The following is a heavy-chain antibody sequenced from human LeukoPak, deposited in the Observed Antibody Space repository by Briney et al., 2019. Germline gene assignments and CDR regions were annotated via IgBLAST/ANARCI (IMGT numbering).Heavy chain of an antibody. CDR1: GGSISSGDYY. V-gene: IGHV4-31*03. CDR2: IYYSGST. CDR3: SRSEGVYYGSGTSGTYYPHWFDP. J-gene: IGHJ5*02. D-gene: IGHD3-10*01. Sequence: SETLSLTCTVSGGSISSGDYYWSWIRQHPGKGLEWIGYIYYSGSTYYNPSLESRVTISVDTSKNQFSLKLTSVTAADTAVYYCSRSEGVYYGSGTSGTYYPHWFDPWGQGTLVTVSS.